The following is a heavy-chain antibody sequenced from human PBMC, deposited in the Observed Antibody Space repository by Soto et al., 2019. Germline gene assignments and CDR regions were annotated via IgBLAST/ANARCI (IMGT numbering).Heavy chain of an antibody. J-gene: IGHJ6*02. Sequence: GGSLRLSCEASGLVFSSFWMSWVRQAPGKGLEWVAYIKQDGSEKYYVDSVKGRFTISRDNPRSSLYLQMNNLRAEDTAVYYCARGHKGLEVWGQGTTVTVSS. CDR3: ARGHKGLEV. V-gene: IGHV3-7*01. CDR2: IKQDGSEK. CDR1: GLVFSSFW.